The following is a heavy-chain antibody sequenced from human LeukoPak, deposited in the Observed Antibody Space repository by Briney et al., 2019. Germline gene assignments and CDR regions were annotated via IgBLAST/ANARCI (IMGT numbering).Heavy chain of an antibody. V-gene: IGHV4-59*01. CDR3: ARSLYGSSPNPYYFDY. CDR2: IYYSGTT. D-gene: IGHD6-6*01. CDR1: GGSISSYY. Sequence: PSETLSLTCTVSGGSISSYYWSWIRQPPGKGLEWIGYIYYSGTTNYNPSLKSRVTISIDTSKNHFSLKLTSVTAADTAMYYCARSLYGSSPNPYYFDYWGQGTLVTVSA. J-gene: IGHJ4*02.